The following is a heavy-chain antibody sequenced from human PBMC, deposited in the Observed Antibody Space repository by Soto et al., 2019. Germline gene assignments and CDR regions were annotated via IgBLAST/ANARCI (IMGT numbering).Heavy chain of an antibody. V-gene: IGHV5-51*01. J-gene: IGHJ5*01. D-gene: IGHD2-15*01. CDR3: ARTAANWFDS. Sequence: PGESLKISCKGSGFSFSSYWIGWVRQMPGKGLEWMGIIYPGDSNTRYSPSFQGQVTFSADKSISTAYLQWRSLKASDTAMYYCARTAANWFDSWGQGTLVTVSS. CDR1: GFSFSSYW. CDR2: IYPGDSNT.